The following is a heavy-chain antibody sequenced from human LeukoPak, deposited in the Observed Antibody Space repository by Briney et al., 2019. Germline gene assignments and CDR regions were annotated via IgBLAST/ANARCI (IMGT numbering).Heavy chain of an antibody. J-gene: IGHJ4*02. CDR3: ARGEKDYHDSSGYGIGFDY. CDR1: GFNFNGYV. Sequence: GGSLRLPCAASGFNFNGYVLHWVRQAPGKELEWVAVISYDGSNKYYADSVKGRFTISRDNSKNSLYLQMNSLRAEDTAVYYCARGEKDYHDSSGYGIGFDYWGQGTLVTVSS. CDR2: ISYDGSNK. V-gene: IGHV3-30*04. D-gene: IGHD3-22*01.